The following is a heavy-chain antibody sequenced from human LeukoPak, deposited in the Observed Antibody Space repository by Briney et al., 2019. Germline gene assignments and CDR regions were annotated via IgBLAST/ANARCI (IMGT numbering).Heavy chain of an antibody. CDR3: ARGAYYDILTGYSPGTFDY. CDR2: IYTSGST. D-gene: IGHD3-9*01. CDR1: GGSISSYY. V-gene: IGHV4-4*07. J-gene: IGHJ4*02. Sequence: SETLSLTCTVSGGSISSYYWSWIRQPAGKGLEWIGRIYTSGSTNYNPSLKSRVTIPVDTSKNQFSLKLSSVTAADTAVYYCARGAYYDILTGYSPGTFDYWGQGTLVTVSS.